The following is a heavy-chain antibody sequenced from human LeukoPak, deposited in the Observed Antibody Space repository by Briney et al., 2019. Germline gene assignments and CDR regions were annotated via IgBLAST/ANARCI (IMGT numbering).Heavy chain of an antibody. D-gene: IGHD3-10*01. CDR3: ARDHSYYFGSQTSTLDV. CDR1: GASISTGGFY. J-gene: IGHJ6*02. CDR2: IYYTGSV. Sequence: PSQTLSLTCTISGASISTGGFYWTWIRQPPGEGLEWIGYIYYTGSVDYNASLKSRLTISLDTSKDRFSLKLNSVTAADTAVYYCARDHSYYFGSQTSTLDVWGQGTAVTVSS. V-gene: IGHV4-31*03.